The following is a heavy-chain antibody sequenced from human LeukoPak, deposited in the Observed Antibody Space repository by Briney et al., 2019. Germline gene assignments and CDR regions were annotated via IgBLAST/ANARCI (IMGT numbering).Heavy chain of an antibody. D-gene: IGHD6-19*01. Sequence: GSLRLSCAASGFTFSSYSMNWVRQPPGKGLEWIGYIYYSGSTNYNPSLKSRVTISVDTSKNQFSLKLSSVTAADTAVYYCARSNIAVAAHFDYWGQGTLVTVSS. J-gene: IGHJ4*02. CDR2: IYYSGST. CDR1: GFTFSSYS. V-gene: IGHV4-59*01. CDR3: ARSNIAVAAHFDY.